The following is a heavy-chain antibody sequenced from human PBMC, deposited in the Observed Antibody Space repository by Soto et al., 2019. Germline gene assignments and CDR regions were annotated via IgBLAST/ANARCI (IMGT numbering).Heavy chain of an antibody. Sequence: EVQLVQSGAEVKKSGESLKISCKVSGNTFTNYWIAWVRQMPGRGLEWMGIIYPGDSDTAYSPSFQAQVTISADKSTGTAYLQWSSLKASDTAIYYCARQRRLNHGFWYFALWGRGTLITVSS. CDR2: IYPGDSDT. CDR1: GNTFTNYW. V-gene: IGHV5-51*03. CDR3: ARQRRLNHGFWYFAL. D-gene: IGHD3-16*01. J-gene: IGHJ2*01.